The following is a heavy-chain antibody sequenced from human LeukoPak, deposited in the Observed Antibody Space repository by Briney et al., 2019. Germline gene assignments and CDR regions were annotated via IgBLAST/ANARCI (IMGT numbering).Heavy chain of an antibody. CDR3: AKRWGFGEFLED. V-gene: IGHV3-23*01. Sequence: GGSLRLSCAASGFTFSTYGMSWVRQAPGKGLEWVSAISDSGISTYDADSVKGRFTISRDNSNNTLYLQMNSLRAEDTAVYYCAKRWGFGEFLEDWGQGTLVTVSS. CDR1: GFTFSTYG. J-gene: IGHJ4*02. D-gene: IGHD3-10*01. CDR2: ISDSGIST.